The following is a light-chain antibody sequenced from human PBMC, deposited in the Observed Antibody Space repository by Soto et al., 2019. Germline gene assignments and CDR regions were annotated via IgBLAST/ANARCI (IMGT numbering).Light chain of an antibody. J-gene: IGLJ2*01. V-gene: IGLV3-21*04. CDR2: YDS. CDR1: NIGSKS. Sequence: YALTQPPSVSVAPGKTARITCGGNNIGSKSVHWYQQKPGQAPVLVIYYDSDRPSGIPERFSGSNSGNTATLTISRVEAGDEADYYCQVWDSSSDPCVVFGGGTKLTVL. CDR3: QVWDSSSDPCVV.